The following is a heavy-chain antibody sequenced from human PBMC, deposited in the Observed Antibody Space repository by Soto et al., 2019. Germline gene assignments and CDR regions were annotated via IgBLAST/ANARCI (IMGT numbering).Heavy chain of an antibody. Sequence: QVQLVQSGAEVKKPGSSVKVSCKASGGTFSSYAINWVRQAPGQGLEWMGGVIPIFATGNYAQKFQGRVTITADESTSTAYLELSSLRSEDTAVYYCAGDSGSGSYLYWGQGTLVTVSS. D-gene: IGHD3-10*01. J-gene: IGHJ4*02. V-gene: IGHV1-69*12. CDR2: VIPIFATG. CDR3: AGDSGSGSYLY. CDR1: GGTFSSYA.